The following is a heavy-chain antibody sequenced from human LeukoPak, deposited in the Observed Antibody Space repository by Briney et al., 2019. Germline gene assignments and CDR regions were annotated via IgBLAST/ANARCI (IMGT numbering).Heavy chain of an antibody. D-gene: IGHD3-10*01. V-gene: IGHV3-NL1*01. CDR3: AKDPPISHYYGSGSYYNPYYYYYMDV. CDR2: IYSGGST. J-gene: IGHJ6*03. CDR1: GFTFSSYG. Sequence: GGSLRLSCAASGFTFSSYGMHWVRQAPGKGLEWVSVIYSGGSTYYADSVKGRFTISRDNSKNTLYLQMNSLRAEDTAVYYCAKDPPISHYYGSGSYYNPYYYYYMDVWGKGTTVTISS.